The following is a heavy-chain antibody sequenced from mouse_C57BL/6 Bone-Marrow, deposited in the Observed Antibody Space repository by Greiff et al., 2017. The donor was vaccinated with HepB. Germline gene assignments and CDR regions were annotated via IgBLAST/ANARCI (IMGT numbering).Heavy chain of an antibody. Sequence: VQLQQSGPELVKPGASVKIPCKASGYTFTDYNMDWVKQSHGKSLEWIGDINPNNGGTIYNQKFKGKATLTVDKSSSTAYMELRSLTSEDTAVYYCARSPYYYGSQYYFDYWGQGTTLTVSS. D-gene: IGHD1-1*01. V-gene: IGHV1-18*01. CDR2: INPNNGGT. CDR3: ARSPYYYGSQYYFDY. CDR1: GYTFTDYN. J-gene: IGHJ2*01.